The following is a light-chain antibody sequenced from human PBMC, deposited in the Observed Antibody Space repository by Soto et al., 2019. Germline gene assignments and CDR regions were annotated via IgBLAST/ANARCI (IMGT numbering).Light chain of an antibody. J-gene: IGKJ1*01. V-gene: IGKV3-20*01. Sequence: EIVLTQSPGTLPLSPGERATLSCRASQSVSSSYLAWYQQKPGQAPRLLIYGASSRATGIPDRFSGSGSGTDFTLTISRLEPEDFAVYYCQQYGSSPQTFGQGTKEDIK. CDR2: GAS. CDR1: QSVSSSY. CDR3: QQYGSSPQT.